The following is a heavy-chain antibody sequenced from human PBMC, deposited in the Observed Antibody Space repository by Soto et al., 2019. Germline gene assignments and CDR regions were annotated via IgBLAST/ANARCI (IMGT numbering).Heavy chain of an antibody. CDR1: GYTFSSYA. CDR2: ISNNGGST. J-gene: IGHJ1*01. V-gene: IGHV3-64D*06. CDR3: VKALSTHPARGKFSY. D-gene: IGHD2-15*01. Sequence: GASVKVSCKACGYTFSSYAMHWVRQAPGRGLEYVSGISNNGGSTCYADSVKGRFTISRDNAKSTLYLQSSSLRAEDTAVYYCVKALSTHPARGKFSYWGHGTPVTVSS.